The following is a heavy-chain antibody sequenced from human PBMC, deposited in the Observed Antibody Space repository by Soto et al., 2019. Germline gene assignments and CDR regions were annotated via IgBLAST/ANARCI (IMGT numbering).Heavy chain of an antibody. CDR3: ARGDGYNGATYFDY. CDR1: GYTFISYY. J-gene: IGHJ4*02. D-gene: IGHD5-12*01. V-gene: IGHV1-46*01. Sequence: QVQLVQSGAEVKKPGASVKVSCKASGYTFISYYIHWVRQAPGQGLEWMGIINPSGGSTSYAQKFQGRATMTGDTSTSTVYRGLSSLRSEDTAVYYCARGDGYNGATYFDYWGQGPLVPVSS. CDR2: INPSGGST.